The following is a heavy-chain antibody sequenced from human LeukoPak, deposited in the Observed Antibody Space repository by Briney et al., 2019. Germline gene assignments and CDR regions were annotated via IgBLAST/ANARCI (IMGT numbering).Heavy chain of an antibody. V-gene: IGHV1-18*01. J-gene: IGHJ6*03. CDR3: ARDHGYCSSTSCYLPISYYYYYMDV. CDR1: GFSFTSYS. D-gene: IGHD2-2*01. Sequence: ASVKVSCKASGFSFTSYSISWVRQAPGQGLEWMGWISAYNGNTNYAQKLQGRVTMTTDTSTSTAYMELRSLRSDDTAVYYCARDHGYCSSTSCYLPISYYYYYMDVWGKGTTVTVSS. CDR2: ISAYNGNT.